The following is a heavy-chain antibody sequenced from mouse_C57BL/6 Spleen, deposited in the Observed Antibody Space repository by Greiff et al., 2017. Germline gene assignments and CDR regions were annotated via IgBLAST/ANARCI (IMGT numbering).Heavy chain of an antibody. CDR1: GYTFTSYW. V-gene: IGHV1-55*01. CDR3: ARKLDQRVFDD. CDR2: IYPGSGST. Sequence: QVQLQQPGAELVKPGASVKLSCKASGYTFTSYWITWVKQRPGQGLEWIGDIYPGSGSTNYNENFKSKATLTVDTSSSTAYMQLSSLTSEDSAVYYCARKLDQRVFDDWGQGTTLTVAS. J-gene: IGHJ2*01.